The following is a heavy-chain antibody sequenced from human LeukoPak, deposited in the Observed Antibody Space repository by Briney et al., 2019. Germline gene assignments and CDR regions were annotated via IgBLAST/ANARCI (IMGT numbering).Heavy chain of an antibody. J-gene: IGHJ3*02. D-gene: IGHD5-24*01. CDR1: GFTFSSYD. CDR3: AKAVDLATISVDI. V-gene: IGHV3-23*01. Sequence: QPGGSLRLSCAASGFTFSSYDMSWVRQAPGKGLEWVSGISGSGSSTYYADSVKGRFTISRDNSKNTLYLQMNSLRAEDTAVYYCAKAVDLATISVDIWGQGTMVTVSS. CDR2: ISGSGSST.